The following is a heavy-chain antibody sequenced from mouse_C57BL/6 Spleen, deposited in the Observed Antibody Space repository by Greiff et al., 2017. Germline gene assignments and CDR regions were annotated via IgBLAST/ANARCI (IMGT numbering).Heavy chain of an antibody. CDR3: ARSIYDDYYADY. CDR1: GYTFTSYW. Sequence: VQLQQPGAELVKPGASVKMSCKASGYTFTSYWITWVKQRPGQGLEWIGDIYPGSGSTNYNEKFKSKATLTVDTSSSTAYMQLSSLTSEDSAVYYCARSIYDDYYADYWGQGTTLTVSS. V-gene: IGHV1-55*01. J-gene: IGHJ2*01. D-gene: IGHD2-3*01. CDR2: IYPGSGST.